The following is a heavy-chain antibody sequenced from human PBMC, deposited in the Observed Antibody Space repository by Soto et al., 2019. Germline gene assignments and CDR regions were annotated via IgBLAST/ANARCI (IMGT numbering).Heavy chain of an antibody. CDR3: ARSIVVVTALDY. D-gene: IGHD2-21*02. CDR1: GYTFTSYS. CDR2: ISAYNGNT. J-gene: IGHJ4*02. V-gene: IGHV1-18*01. Sequence: ASVKVSCKASGYTFTSYSISWVRQAPGQGLEWMGWISAYNGNTNYAQKFQGRVTITRDTSASTAYMELSSLRSEDTAVYYCARSIVVVTALDYWGQGTLVTVSS.